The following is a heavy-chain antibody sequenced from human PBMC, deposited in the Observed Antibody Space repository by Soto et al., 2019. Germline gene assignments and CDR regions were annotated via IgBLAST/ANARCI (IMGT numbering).Heavy chain of an antibody. CDR2: MNPNSGNT. CDR1: GYTFTSYD. J-gene: IGHJ6*03. D-gene: IGHD3-3*01. V-gene: IGHV1-8*01. CDR3: ARGIPPLRFLEWLPNYCYYYMDV. Sequence: ASVKVSCKASGYTFTSYDINWVRQATGQGLEWMGWMNPNSGNTGYAQKFQGRVTMTRNTSISTAYMELSSLRSEDTAVYYCARGIPPLRFLEWLPNYCYYYMDVWGKGTTVTVSS.